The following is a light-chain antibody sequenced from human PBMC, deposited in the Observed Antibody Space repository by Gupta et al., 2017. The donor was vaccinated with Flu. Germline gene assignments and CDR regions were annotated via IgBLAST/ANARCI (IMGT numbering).Light chain of an antibody. J-gene: IGKJ3*01. V-gene: IGKV1-39*01. CDR1: QSISRY. CDR2: AAS. CDR3: QQNDSTPRT. Sequence: ASSLSASVGDRVTITCRASQSISRYLDWYQQKPGKAPKLLIYAASSLQSGVPSRFSGSGSGTDFTLTISSLQPEDFATYYRQQNDSTPRTFGPGTKVDIK.